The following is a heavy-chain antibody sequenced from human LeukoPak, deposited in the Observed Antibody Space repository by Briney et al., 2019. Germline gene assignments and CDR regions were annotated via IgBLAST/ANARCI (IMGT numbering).Heavy chain of an antibody. J-gene: IGHJ6*03. CDR3: ARVLRFLEWFPQGAHYYYYMDV. V-gene: IGHV1-69*13. D-gene: IGHD3-3*01. Sequence: SVKVSCKASGGTFSSYAISWVRQAPGQGLEWMGGIIPIFGTANYAQKFQGRVTITADESTSTAYMELSSLRSEDTAVYYCARVLRFLEWFPQGAHYYYYMDVWGKGTTVTVSS. CDR2: IIPIFGTA. CDR1: GGTFSSYA.